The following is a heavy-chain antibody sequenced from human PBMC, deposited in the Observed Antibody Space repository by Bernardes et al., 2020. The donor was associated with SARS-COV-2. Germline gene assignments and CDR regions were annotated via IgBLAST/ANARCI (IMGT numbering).Heavy chain of an antibody. CDR1: GFTFSSYG. CDR2: ISYDGSNK. V-gene: IGHV3-30*03. J-gene: IGHJ4*02. Sequence: GGSLRLSCAASGFTFSSYGMHWVRQAPGKGLEWVAVISYDGSNKYYADSVKGRFTISRDNSKNTLYLQMNSLRAEDTAVYYCVVIRHYWGQGTLVTVSS. CDR3: VVIRHY. D-gene: IGHD2-21*01.